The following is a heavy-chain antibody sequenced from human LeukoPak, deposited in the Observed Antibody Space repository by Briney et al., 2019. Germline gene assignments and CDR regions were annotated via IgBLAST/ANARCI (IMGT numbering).Heavy chain of an antibody. CDR3: ARANYYDSRGYYSDAFDI. CDR1: GYTFTGYY. J-gene: IGHJ3*02. V-gene: IGHV1-2*02. Sequence: ASVKVSCKASGYTFTGYYMHWVRQAPGQGLEWMGWINPNSGGTNYAQKFQGRVTMTRDTSISTAYMELSRLRSDDTAVYYCARANYYDSRGYYSDAFDIWGQGTMVTVSS. D-gene: IGHD3-22*01. CDR2: INPNSGGT.